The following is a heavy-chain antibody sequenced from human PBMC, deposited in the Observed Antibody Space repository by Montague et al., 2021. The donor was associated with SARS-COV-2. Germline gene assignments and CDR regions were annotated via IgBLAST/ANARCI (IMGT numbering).Heavy chain of an antibody. CDR2: VNHSEST. D-gene: IGHD3-22*01. Sequence: SDSLSLTHAASGGSFSGFYWSWVRQSPGKGLEWIGDVNHSESTNYNPSLKGRVTISVDRSKNQFSLRLRSVTAADTAVYYCARGRGLYYESSGGLYYMDVWGEGTTVTVSS. V-gene: IGHV4-34*01. CDR1: GGSFSGFY. CDR3: ARGRGLYYESSGGLYYMDV. J-gene: IGHJ6*03.